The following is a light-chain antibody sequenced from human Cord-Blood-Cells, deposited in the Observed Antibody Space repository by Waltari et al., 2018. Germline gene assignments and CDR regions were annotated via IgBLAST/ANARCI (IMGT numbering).Light chain of an antibody. CDR2: DTS. Sequence: QAVVTQEPSLTVSPGGTVTLTCGSSTGAVTSGHYPYWFQQKPGQAPSKLSYDTSTQHSWTPARFSGSRRGGKAALTLSGAQPEDEAEYDCLLSYSGAWVFGGGTKLTVL. CDR1: TGAVTSGHY. J-gene: IGLJ3*02. V-gene: IGLV7-46*01. CDR3: LLSYSGAWV.